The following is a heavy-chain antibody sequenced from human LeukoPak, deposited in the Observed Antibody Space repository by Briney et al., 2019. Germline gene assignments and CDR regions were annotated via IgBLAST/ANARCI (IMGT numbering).Heavy chain of an antibody. CDR3: ARGSCSSGYYCPQYFDS. CDR1: GGTFSNYA. CDR2: IIPIFGTT. J-gene: IGHJ4*02. Sequence: SVKVSCKASGGTFSNYAISWVRQAPGQGLEWMGEIIPIFGTTHYAQKFQGRVTISADESTTTAYMELSSLRSEDTAVYFCARGSCSSGYYCPQYFDSWGQGTLVTVSS. V-gene: IGHV1-69*13. D-gene: IGHD3-22*01.